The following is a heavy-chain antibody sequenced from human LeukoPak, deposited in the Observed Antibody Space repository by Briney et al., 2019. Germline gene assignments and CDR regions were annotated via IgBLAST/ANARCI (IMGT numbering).Heavy chain of an antibody. Sequence: SETLSLTCAVNVGSFSAYYWTWIRQPPGKGLEWIGEISHTGDTNYNPSLKGRVTISLDTSKNQFSLMLSSVTAADTAVYFCARLGATKSHHYYYNLDVWGQGTTVTVSS. CDR3: ARLGATKSHHYYYNLDV. J-gene: IGHJ6*02. CDR2: ISHTGDT. CDR1: VGSFSAYY. V-gene: IGHV4-34*01. D-gene: IGHD1-26*01.